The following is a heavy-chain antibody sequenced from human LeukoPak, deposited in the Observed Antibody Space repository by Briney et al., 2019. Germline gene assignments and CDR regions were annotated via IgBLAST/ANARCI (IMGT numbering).Heavy chain of an antibody. V-gene: IGHV4-61*02. CDR1: GGSISSGDYN. Sequence: SETLSLTCTVSGGSISSGDYNWSWIRQLAGKGLEWIGRIYKSGIANYNPSLMSRVTISVDTSKNQFSLKLGSVTAADTAVYYCAREFDYWGQGTLVTVSS. CDR3: AREFDY. J-gene: IGHJ4*02. CDR2: IYKSGIA.